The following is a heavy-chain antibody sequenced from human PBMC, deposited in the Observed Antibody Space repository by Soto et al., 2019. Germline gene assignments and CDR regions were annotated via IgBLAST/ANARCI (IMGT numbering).Heavy chain of an antibody. D-gene: IGHD3-22*01. V-gene: IGHV3-11*01. CDR2: ISSSGSTI. CDR1: GFTFSDYY. J-gene: IGHJ4*02. Sequence: GGSLRLSCAASGFTFSDYYMSWIRQAPGKGLEWVSYISSSGSTIYYADSVKGRFTISRDNAKNSLYLQMNSLRAEDMAVYYCARFHLYYDSSGYPDYWGKGTLVTVSS. CDR3: ARFHLYYDSSGYPDY.